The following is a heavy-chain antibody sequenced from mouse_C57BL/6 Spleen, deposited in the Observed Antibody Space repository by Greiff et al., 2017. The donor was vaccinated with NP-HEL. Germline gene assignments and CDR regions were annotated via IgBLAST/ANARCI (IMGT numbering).Heavy chain of an antibody. CDR1: GYAFSSSW. D-gene: IGHD1-1*01. CDR3: ARSLTVVENY. J-gene: IGHJ2*01. V-gene: IGHV1-82*01. Sequence: QVQLQQSGPELVKPGASVKISCKASGYAFSSSWMNWVKQRPGKGLEWIGRIYPGDGDTNYNGKFKGKATLTADKSSSTAYMQLSSLTSEDSAVYFCARSLTVVENYWGQGTTLTVSS. CDR2: IYPGDGDT.